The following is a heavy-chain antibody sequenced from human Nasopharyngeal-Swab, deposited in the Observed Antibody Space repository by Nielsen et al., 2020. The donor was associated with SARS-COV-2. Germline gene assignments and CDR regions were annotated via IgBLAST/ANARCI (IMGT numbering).Heavy chain of an antibody. CDR1: GFTFSSYA. J-gene: IGHJ6*03. CDR2: ISGSGGST. Sequence: GESLKISCAASGFTFSSYAMGWVRQAPGKGLEWVSAISGSGGSTYCADSVKGRFTISRDNSKNTLYLQMNSLRAEDTAVYYCAKDQDDGYYYYYYMDVWGKGTTVTVSS. V-gene: IGHV3-23*01. D-gene: IGHD2-15*01. CDR3: AKDQDDGYYYYYYMDV.